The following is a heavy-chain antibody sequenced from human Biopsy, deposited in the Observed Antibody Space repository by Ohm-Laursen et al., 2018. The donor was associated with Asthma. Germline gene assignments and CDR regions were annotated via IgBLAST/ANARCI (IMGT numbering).Heavy chain of an antibody. Sequence: SLRLSCTASGTHFGSYNMHWARQAPGKDLEWVAVITFDGSTQHYGDSVKGRFTISRDNSKNMLFLQMNSLRAEDTAVYYCSRDTLGYYFDIWGQGTQVTVSS. V-gene: IGHV3-30-3*01. CDR2: ITFDGSTQ. J-gene: IGHJ4*02. CDR3: SRDTLGYYFDI. CDR1: GTHFGSYN. D-gene: IGHD6-13*01.